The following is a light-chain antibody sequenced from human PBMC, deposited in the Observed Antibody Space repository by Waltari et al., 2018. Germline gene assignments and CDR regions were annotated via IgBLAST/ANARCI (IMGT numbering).Light chain of an antibody. CDR2: LNIDGSH. J-gene: IGLJ3*02. CDR1: SGHSSYA. V-gene: IGLV4-69*01. CDR3: QTWGTGVWV. Sequence: QLVLTQSPSASASLGASVKLTCTLSSGHSSYAIAWHPQQPEKGPRYLMKLNIDGSHSKGDGIPDRFSGSSSGAERYLTISSLQSEDEADYYCQTWGTGVWVFGGGTKLTVL.